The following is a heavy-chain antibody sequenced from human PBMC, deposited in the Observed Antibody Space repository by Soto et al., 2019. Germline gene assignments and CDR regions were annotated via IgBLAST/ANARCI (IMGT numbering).Heavy chain of an antibody. CDR3: ANNEVEVVAATPCDY. J-gene: IGHJ4*02. CDR1: GFTFSSYA. V-gene: IGHV3-23*01. CDR2: ISGSGGST. Sequence: EGQLWESGGGLVQPGGSLRLSCAASGFTFSSYAMIWVRQAPGKGLEWVPAISGSGGSTYYADSVKGRFTISRDNSKNTLYLQMNSLRADDTAVYYCANNEVEVVAATPCDYWGQGTLVTVSS. D-gene: IGHD2-15*01.